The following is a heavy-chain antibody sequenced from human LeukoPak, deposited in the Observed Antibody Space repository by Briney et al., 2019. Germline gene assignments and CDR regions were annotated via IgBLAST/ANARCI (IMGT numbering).Heavy chain of an antibody. CDR3: ARRNYDFWSGYSYYFDY. V-gene: IGHV4-39*01. D-gene: IGHD3-3*01. J-gene: IGHJ4*02. Sequence: SETLSLTCTVSGGSISSSSYYWGWIRQPPGKGLECIGSIYYSGSTYYNPSLKSRVTISVDTSKNQFSLKLSSVTAADTAVYYCARRNYDFWSGYSYYFDYWGQGTLVTVSS. CDR1: GGSISSSSYY. CDR2: IYYSGST.